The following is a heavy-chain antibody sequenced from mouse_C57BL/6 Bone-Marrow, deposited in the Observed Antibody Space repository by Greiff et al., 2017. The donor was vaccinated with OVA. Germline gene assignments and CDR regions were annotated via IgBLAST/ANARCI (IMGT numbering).Heavy chain of an antibody. CDR1: GYTFTDYN. CDR3: ARVDYDEDWYFDV. Sequence: EVQLQQSGPELVKPGASVKIPCKASGYTFTDYNMDWVKQSHGKSLEWIGDINPNNGGTIYNQKFKGKATLTVDKSSSTAYMELRSLTSEDTAVYYGARVDYDEDWYFDVWGTGTTVTVSS. CDR2: INPNNGGT. J-gene: IGHJ1*03. V-gene: IGHV1-18*01. D-gene: IGHD2-4*01.